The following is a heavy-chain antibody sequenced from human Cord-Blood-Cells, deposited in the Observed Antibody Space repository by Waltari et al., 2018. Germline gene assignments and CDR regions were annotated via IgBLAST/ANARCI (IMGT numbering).Heavy chain of an antibody. CDR3: ARWRGYSSSWGELYALDI. J-gene: IGHJ3*02. D-gene: IGHD6-13*01. CDR1: GYTFTGYY. CDR2: INPSGGGT. Sequence: QVQLVQSGAEVKKPGASVKVSCKASGYTFTGYYMHWVRQAPGQGLEWMGWINPSGGGTNYAQKFQGWVTMTRDTSSSTAYMELSRLRSDDTAVYYCARWRGYSSSWGELYALDIWGQGTMVTVSS. V-gene: IGHV1-2*04.